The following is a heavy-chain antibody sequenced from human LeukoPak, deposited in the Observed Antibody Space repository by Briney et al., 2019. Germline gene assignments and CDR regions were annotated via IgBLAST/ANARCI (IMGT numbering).Heavy chain of an antibody. J-gene: IGHJ6*02. CDR1: GYTFTSYG. D-gene: IGHD2-2*01. Sequence: ASVKVPCKASGYTFTSYGISWVRQAPGQGLEWMGWISAYNGNTNYAQKLQGRVTMTTDTSTSTAYMELRSLRSDDTAVYYCARDDIVVVPAAMGVYYYGMDVWGQGTTVTVSS. V-gene: IGHV1-18*01. CDR3: ARDDIVVVPAAMGVYYYGMDV. CDR2: ISAYNGNT.